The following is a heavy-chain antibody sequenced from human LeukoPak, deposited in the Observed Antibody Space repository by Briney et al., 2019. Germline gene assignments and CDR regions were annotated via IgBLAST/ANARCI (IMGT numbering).Heavy chain of an antibody. CDR1: GSSFTSYW. CDR3: ARRGEGILADAFDI. V-gene: IGHV5-51*03. CDR2: IYPGDSDT. D-gene: IGHD3-10*01. Sequence: KPGASLQISCQGSGSSFTSYWIGWVRQVPGKGLEWVGIIYPGDSDTRYSPSFQGQVTISADKSISTAYLQWSSLKASDTAMYYCARRGEGILADAFDIWGQGTMVTVSS. J-gene: IGHJ3*02.